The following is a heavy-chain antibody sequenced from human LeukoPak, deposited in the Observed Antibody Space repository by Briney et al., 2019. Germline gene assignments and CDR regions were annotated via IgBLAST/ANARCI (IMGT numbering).Heavy chain of an antibody. V-gene: IGHV3-30*02. CDR2: IRYDGSNT. Sequence: GGSLSLSCAASGFTFSSSGMHWVRQAPGKGPEWVTFIRYDGSNTNYVDSVKGRFTISRDNSKNTVYLQMNYLRAEDTAVYYCSKDESQSYYYYMDLWGKGATVTVSS. CDR3: SKDESQSYYYYMDL. CDR1: GFTFSSSG. J-gene: IGHJ6*03.